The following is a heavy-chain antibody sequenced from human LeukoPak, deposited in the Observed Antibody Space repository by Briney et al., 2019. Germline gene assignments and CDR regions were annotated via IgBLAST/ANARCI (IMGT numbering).Heavy chain of an antibody. CDR1: GFTFSNYY. J-gene: IGHJ4*02. CDR2: TRNKANSYTT. V-gene: IGHV3-72*01. CDR3: ARRTWNSHDS. Sequence: GGSLRLSCAASGFTFSNYYIDWVRQAPGKGLEWVGRTRNKANSYTTEYAASVKGRFTISRADSKNSLYLQMNRLKTEDTAVYYCARRTWNSHDSWGQGTLVTASS. D-gene: IGHD1-7*01.